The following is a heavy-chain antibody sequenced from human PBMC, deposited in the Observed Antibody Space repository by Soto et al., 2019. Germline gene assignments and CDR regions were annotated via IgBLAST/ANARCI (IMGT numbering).Heavy chain of an antibody. Sequence: GESLKISCKGSGYSFTSYWIGWARQMPGKGLEWMGIIYPGDSDTRYSPSFQGQVTISADKSISTAYLQWSSLKASDTAMYYCARHIRVEDSYGYKRRNPPYYYYGMDVWGQGTTVTVSS. CDR3: ARHIRVEDSYGYKRRNPPYYYYGMDV. CDR1: GYSFTSYW. D-gene: IGHD5-18*01. CDR2: IYPGDSDT. J-gene: IGHJ6*02. V-gene: IGHV5-51*01.